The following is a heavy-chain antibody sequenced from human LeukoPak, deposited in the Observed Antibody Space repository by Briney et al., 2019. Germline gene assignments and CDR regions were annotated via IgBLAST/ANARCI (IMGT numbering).Heavy chain of an antibody. V-gene: IGHV4-59*01. J-gene: IGHJ4*02. D-gene: IGHD5-18*01. CDR1: GVSITSNY. Sequence: ASETLSLTCSVSGVSITSNYWSWIRQPPGKGLEWLGYTHHSGATSYNPSLKSQSTMSLDTSNNQFSLKLSSVTAADTAVYYCARSSGHSYGDFDYWGQGNLVTVSS. CDR2: THHSGAT. CDR3: ARSSGHSYGDFDY.